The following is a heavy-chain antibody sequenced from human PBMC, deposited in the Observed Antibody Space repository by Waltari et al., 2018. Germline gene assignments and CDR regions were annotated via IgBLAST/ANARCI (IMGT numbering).Heavy chain of an antibody. CDR1: GGSISSGSYY. V-gene: IGHV4-61*02. CDR2: MYTSGTT. Sequence: QVQLQESGPGLVKPSQTLSLTCTVSGGSISSGSYYWGWIRQPAGKGLEWIGRMYTSGTTEYNPSLKIRVTISVDTSKNQFSLKLTSVTAADTALYYCAREFDSWGQGTLVTVSS. CDR3: AREFDS. J-gene: IGHJ4*02.